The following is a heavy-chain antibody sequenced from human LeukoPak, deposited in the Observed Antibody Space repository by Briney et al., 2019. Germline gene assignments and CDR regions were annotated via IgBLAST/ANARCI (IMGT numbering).Heavy chain of an antibody. V-gene: IGHV4-39*07. CDR1: GASITSRSYY. Sequence: PSETLSLTCNVSGASITSRSYYWGWIRQPPGKGLEWIASFYYSGSTFYNPPFQSRVTISVETPKNQFSLRLTSVTAADTAVYYCTRGTPVAGNEYFHHWGQGTLVTDSA. CDR3: TRGTPVAGNEYFHH. J-gene: IGHJ1*01. D-gene: IGHD6-19*01. CDR2: FYYSGST.